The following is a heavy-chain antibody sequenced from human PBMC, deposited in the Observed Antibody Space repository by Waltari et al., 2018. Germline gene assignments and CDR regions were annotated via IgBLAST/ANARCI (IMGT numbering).Heavy chain of an antibody. CDR2: FNYGGNT. CDR3: ARGLGAIY. Sequence: QVQMQESGPGLVRPSETLSLTCAVSGGSISTNSYIWGWIRQPPGKGLEWSASFNYGGNTYYNPSLKSRVTISVDTSKNQFSLNLTSVTAADTAVYCCARGLGAIYWGHGTLVTVSS. CDR1: GGSISTNSYI. D-gene: IGHD1-26*01. J-gene: IGHJ4*01. V-gene: IGHV4-39*07.